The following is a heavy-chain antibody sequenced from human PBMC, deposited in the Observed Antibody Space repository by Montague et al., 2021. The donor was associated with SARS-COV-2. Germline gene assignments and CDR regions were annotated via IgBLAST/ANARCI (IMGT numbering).Heavy chain of an antibody. V-gene: IGHV4-59*01. CDR2: IHYSGRT. CDR1: NASFDNYY. J-gene: IGHJ2*01. Sequence: SETLSLTCTVSNASFDNYYWSWVRQSPGRGLEYIGYIHYSGRTNYNPSLRSQVTISIDTSKNQFSLMLMSVTAAETAIYFCARRIVTYYWYFDLWGRGTLVTVSS. D-gene: IGHD2-15*01. CDR3: ARRIVTYYWYFDL.